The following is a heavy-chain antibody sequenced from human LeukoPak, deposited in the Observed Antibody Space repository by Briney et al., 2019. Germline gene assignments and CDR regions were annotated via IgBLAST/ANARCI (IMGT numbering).Heavy chain of an antibody. CDR1: GFTFTNSA. CDR2: ISGSGHST. J-gene: IGHJ4*02. V-gene: IGHV3-23*01. D-gene: IGHD6-19*01. Sequence: PGGSLRRSFAASGFTFTNSALYLFREVPALWLHSASTISGSGHSTYYLDSVKGRFTISRDNSKNTLYLQMDSLRADDTAVYFCAKSHMPVAGRRYYFDCWGQGTLVTVAS. CDR3: AKSHMPVAGRRYYFDC.